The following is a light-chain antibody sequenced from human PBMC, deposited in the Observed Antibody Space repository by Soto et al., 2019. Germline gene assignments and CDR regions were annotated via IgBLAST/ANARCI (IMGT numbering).Light chain of an antibody. CDR1: SSDVGGYNY. Sequence: QSVLTQPASVSGSPGQSITISCTGTSSDVGGYNYVSWYQHHPGKAPKLIIYEVTNRPSGVSSRFSGSRSGNAVSLTISGLQPDDEADYYCNSFTSSSTFVFGGGTQLTVL. CDR3: NSFTSSSTFV. J-gene: IGLJ2*01. CDR2: EVT. V-gene: IGLV2-14*01.